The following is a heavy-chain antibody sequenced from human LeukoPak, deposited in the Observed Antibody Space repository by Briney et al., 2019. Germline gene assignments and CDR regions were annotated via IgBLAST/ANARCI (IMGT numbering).Heavy chain of an antibody. Sequence: SETLSLTCTVSGYSIRNGYNWGWIRLSPGKGLEWLGSIYQSGSNDNPSLKSRVTISVDTSKNQFSVKVTSMTAADTAVYYCARGNIRTYDYWGQGTLVTVSS. CDR2: IYQSGS. CDR1: GYSIRNGYN. CDR3: ARGNIRTYDY. J-gene: IGHJ4*02. V-gene: IGHV4-38-2*02. D-gene: IGHD3/OR15-3a*01.